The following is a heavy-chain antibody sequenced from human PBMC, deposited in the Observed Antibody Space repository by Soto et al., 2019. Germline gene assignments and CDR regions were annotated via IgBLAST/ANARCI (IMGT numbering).Heavy chain of an antibody. D-gene: IGHD6-13*01. CDR1: GGSVSSGSYY. Sequence: SETLSLTCTVSGGSVSSGSYYWGWIRQPPGKGLEWIGYIYYSGSTNYNPSLKSRVTISVDTSKNQFSLKLSSVTAADTAVYYCARYSPGYFDYWGQGTLVTVSS. CDR3: ARYSPGYFDY. V-gene: IGHV4-61*01. CDR2: IYYSGST. J-gene: IGHJ4*02.